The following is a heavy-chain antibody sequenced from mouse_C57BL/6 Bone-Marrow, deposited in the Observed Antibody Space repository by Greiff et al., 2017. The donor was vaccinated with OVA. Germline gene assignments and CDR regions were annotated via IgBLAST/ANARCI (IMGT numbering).Heavy chain of an antibody. Sequence: VQLQQSGPELVKPGASVKISCKASGYSFTGYYMNWVKQSPEKSLEWIGEINPSTGGTTYNQKFKAKATLTVDKSSSTAYMQLKSLTSEDSAVYYCARWGLLLRYYFDYWGQGTTLTVSS. CDR2: INPSTGGT. CDR1: GYSFTGYY. J-gene: IGHJ2*01. CDR3: ARWGLLLRYYFDY. D-gene: IGHD1-1*01. V-gene: IGHV1-42*01.